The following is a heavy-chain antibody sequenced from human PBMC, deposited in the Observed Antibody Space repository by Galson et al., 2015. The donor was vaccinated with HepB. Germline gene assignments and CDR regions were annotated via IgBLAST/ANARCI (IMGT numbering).Heavy chain of an antibody. CDR3: AKGPDWNYVDWCDP. CDR2: IWYDGSNK. J-gene: IGHJ5*02. D-gene: IGHD1-7*01. CDR1: GFTFSSYG. Sequence: SLRLSCAASGFTFSSYGMHWVRQAPGKGLEWVAVIWYDGSNKYYADSVKGRFTISRDNSKNTLYLQMNSLRAEDTAVYYCAKGPDWNYVDWCDPWVPGTLVTASS. V-gene: IGHV3-33*06.